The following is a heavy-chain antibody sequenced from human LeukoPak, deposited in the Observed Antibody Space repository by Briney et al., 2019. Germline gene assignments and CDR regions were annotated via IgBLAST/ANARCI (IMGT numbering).Heavy chain of an antibody. J-gene: IGHJ4*02. CDR1: AFTFTNYD. CDR3: AKGDY. CDR2: IRHDGSDT. Sequence: GGSLRLSCAASAFTFTNYDFHWVRQAPGKGLEWVAFIRHDGSDTFYADSVKGRFTISRDNSKNTLYLQMNSLRAEDTAVYYCAKGDYWGQGTLVTVYS. V-gene: IGHV3-30*02.